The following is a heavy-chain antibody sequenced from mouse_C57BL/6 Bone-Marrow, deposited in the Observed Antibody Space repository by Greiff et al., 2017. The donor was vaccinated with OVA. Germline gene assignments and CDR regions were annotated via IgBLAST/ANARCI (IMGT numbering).Heavy chain of an antibody. CDR3: AREGYDVDY. D-gene: IGHD2-2*01. CDR2: LSNGGGST. V-gene: IGHV5-12*01. J-gene: IGHJ2*01. CDR1: GFTFSDYY. Sequence: DVKLVESGGGLVQPGGSLKLSCAASGFTFSDYYMYWVRQTPEKRLEWVAYLSNGGGSTYYPDTVKGRFTISRDNAKNTLYLQMSRLKSEDTAMYYCAREGYDVDYWGQGTTLTVSS.